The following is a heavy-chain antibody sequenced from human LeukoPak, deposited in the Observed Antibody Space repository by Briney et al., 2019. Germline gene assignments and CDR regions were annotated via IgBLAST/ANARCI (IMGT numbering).Heavy chain of an antibody. CDR1: GFTFSNYA. J-gene: IGHJ4*02. Sequence: PGGSLRLSCAASGFTFSNYAMNWVRQARGKGLEWVSSTTGGGESAHYADSVKGRFTISRDNSKNTLYLQMNSLRAEDTAIYYCAKDGPGDYTRDYWGQGTLVTVSS. CDR2: TTGGGESA. D-gene: IGHD4-11*01. V-gene: IGHV3-23*01. CDR3: AKDGPGDYTRDY.